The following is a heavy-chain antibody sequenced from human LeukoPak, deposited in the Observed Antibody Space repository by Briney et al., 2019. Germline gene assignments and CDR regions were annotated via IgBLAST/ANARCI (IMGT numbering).Heavy chain of an antibody. Sequence: PGGSLRLSCAASGFTFSNNWMSWVRQAPGKGLEWVSGIGGGGTEYYADSVKGRFIISSDSSQNLVHLQMNSLTVEDTAVYYCARAQGALDYWGQGTLVTVSS. J-gene: IGHJ4*02. CDR1: GFTFSNNW. D-gene: IGHD1-26*01. CDR3: ARAQGALDY. CDR2: IGGGGTE. V-gene: IGHV3-53*01.